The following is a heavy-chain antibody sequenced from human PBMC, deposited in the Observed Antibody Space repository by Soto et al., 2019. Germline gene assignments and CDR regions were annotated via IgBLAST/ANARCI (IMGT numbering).Heavy chain of an antibody. CDR3: TRGGNWGDC. Sequence: QVQLEEAGGGVVQPGTSLRLSCAASGFTFSIYGMHWVRQAPGKGLEWVAFIRYDGGTTNYADSVEGRFTISRDNYKNTLSLQMNSLRAEDTAVYYCTRGGNWGDCWGQGALVTVSS. V-gene: IGHV3-33*01. CDR1: GFTFSIYG. D-gene: IGHD7-27*01. CDR2: IRYDGGTT. J-gene: IGHJ4*02.